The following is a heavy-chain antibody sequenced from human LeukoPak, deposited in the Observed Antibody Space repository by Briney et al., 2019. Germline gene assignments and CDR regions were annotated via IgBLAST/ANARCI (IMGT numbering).Heavy chain of an antibody. D-gene: IGHD6-13*01. Sequence: PGRSLRLSCAASGFTFSSYAMHWVRQAPGKGLEWVAFIRYDGSNKYYADSVKGRFTISRDNSKNTLYLQMNSLRAEDTAVYYCAKDNIAAAAFDYWGQGTLVTVSS. CDR1: GFTFSSYA. V-gene: IGHV3-30*02. J-gene: IGHJ4*02. CDR2: IRYDGSNK. CDR3: AKDNIAAAAFDY.